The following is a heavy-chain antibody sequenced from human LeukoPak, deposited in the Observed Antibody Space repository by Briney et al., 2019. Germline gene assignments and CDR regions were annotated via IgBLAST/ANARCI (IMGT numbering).Heavy chain of an antibody. D-gene: IGHD1-26*01. CDR3: ARVPNQWELLRWDAFDI. CDR1: GFTFSSYA. J-gene: IGHJ3*02. Sequence: GGSLRLSCAASGFTFSSYAMHWVRQAPGKGLEWAAVISYDGSNKYYADSVKGRFTISRDNSKNTLYLQMNSLRAEDTALYYCARVPNQWELLRWDAFDIWGQGTMVTVSS. CDR2: ISYDGSNK. V-gene: IGHV3-30*04.